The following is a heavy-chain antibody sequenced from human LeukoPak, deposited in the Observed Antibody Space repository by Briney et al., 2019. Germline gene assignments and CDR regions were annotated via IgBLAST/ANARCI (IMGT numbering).Heavy chain of an antibody. CDR3: ARAMAAAASAGTYYYYGMDV. J-gene: IGHJ6*02. V-gene: IGHV1-46*01. Sequence: GASVKVSCKASGYTFTSYYMHWVRQAPGQGLEWMGIINPSGGSTSHAQKFQGRVTMTRDTSTSTVYMELSSLRSEDTAVYYCARAMAAAASAGTYYYYGMDVWGQGTTVTVSS. D-gene: IGHD6-13*01. CDR1: GYTFTSYY. CDR2: INPSGGST.